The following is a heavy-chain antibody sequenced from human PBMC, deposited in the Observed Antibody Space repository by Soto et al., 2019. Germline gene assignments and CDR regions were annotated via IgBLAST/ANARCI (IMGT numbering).Heavy chain of an antibody. D-gene: IGHD3-10*01. V-gene: IGHV1-46*02. CDR3: ASDYNAYQRQHVFDI. CDR1: GYSFNSYY. CDR2: INPSGAST. Sequence: QGQLVQSGAEVKKPGASVKVACKASGYSFNSYYMHWVRQAPGQGPEWMGVINPSGASTSYAQKFHGRVTMTRDTSTSTVYMELSSLRSEDTALYYCASDYNAYQRQHVFDIWGQGTLVTVSS. J-gene: IGHJ3*02.